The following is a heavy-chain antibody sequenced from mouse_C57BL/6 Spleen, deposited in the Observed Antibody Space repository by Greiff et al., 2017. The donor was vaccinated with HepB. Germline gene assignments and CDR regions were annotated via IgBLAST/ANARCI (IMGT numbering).Heavy chain of an antibody. Sequence: QVQLQQPGAELVRPGTSVKLSCKASGYTFTSYWMHWVKQRPGQGLEWIGVIDPSDSYTNYNQKFKGKATLTVDTSSSTAYMQLSSLTSEDSAVYYCAREGLRREEDYWGQGTSVTVSS. D-gene: IGHD2-4*01. CDR2: IDPSDSYT. J-gene: IGHJ4*01. CDR3: AREGLRREEDY. V-gene: IGHV1-59*01. CDR1: GYTFTSYW.